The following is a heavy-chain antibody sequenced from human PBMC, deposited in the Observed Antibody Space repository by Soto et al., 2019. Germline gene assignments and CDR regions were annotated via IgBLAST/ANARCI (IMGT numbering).Heavy chain of an antibody. CDR2: IYSSGNT. Sequence: SETLSLTCTVFGGSSSNTSYYWCWIRHPPGKGLEWVGSIYSSGNTYSNPSPKSRVSLSLDTSKRHLSLKLSSLTAADTAVYYCAGQSYESRCYYYAYWRQGTLVTVSS. CDR3: AGQSYESRCYYYAY. V-gene: IGHV4-39*01. J-gene: IGHJ4*02. D-gene: IGHD3-22*01. CDR1: GGSSSNTSYY.